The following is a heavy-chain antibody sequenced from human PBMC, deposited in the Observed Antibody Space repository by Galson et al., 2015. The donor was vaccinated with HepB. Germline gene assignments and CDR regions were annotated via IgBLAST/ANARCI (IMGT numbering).Heavy chain of an antibody. V-gene: IGHV1-18*01. CDR3: VLAAPAVDY. CDR1: GYTFTNYG. Sequence: SVKVSCKASGYTFTNYGISWARQAPGQGLEWMGWISAYNGNTNYAQKLQGRVTITTDTSTSTAYMELRSLRSDDTAVYYCVLAAPAVDYWGQGTLVTVSS. J-gene: IGHJ4*02. D-gene: IGHD6-25*01. CDR2: ISAYNGNT.